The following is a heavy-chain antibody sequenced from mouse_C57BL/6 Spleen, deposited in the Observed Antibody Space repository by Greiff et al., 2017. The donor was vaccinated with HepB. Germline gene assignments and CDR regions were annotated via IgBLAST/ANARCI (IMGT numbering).Heavy chain of an antibody. CDR2: IYPRDGST. D-gene: IGHD1-1*01. CDR3: AIRLYYGSKDY. V-gene: IGHV1-85*01. Sequence: VQLQQSGPELVKPGASVKLSCKASGYTFTSYDINWVKQRPGQGLEWIGWIYPRDGSTKYNEKFKGKATLTVDTSSSTAYMELHSLSSEDAAVYLCAIRLYYGSKDYWGQGTTLTVSS. J-gene: IGHJ2*01. CDR1: GYTFTSYD.